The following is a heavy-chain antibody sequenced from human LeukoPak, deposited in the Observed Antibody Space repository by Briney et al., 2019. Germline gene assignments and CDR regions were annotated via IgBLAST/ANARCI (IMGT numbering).Heavy chain of an antibody. D-gene: IGHD6-19*01. CDR1: GGSTSGYY. CDR2: IYYSGST. V-gene: IGHV4-59*01. Sequence: PSETLSLTCTVSGGSTSGYYWSWIRQPPGKGLEWIGDIYYSGSTNYNPSLTSRVTISVDTSKNQFSLKLNSVTAADMAVYYCARGWDGIAVAGSFDYWGQGTLVTVSS. CDR3: ARGWDGIAVAGSFDY. J-gene: IGHJ4*02.